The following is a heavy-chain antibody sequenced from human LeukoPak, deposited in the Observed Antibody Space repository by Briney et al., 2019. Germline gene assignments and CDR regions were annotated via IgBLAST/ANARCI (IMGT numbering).Heavy chain of an antibody. D-gene: IGHD3-22*01. CDR1: GYTFTSYD. J-gene: IGHJ4*02. Sequence: ASVKVSCKASGYTFTSYDINWVRQATGQGREWMGWMNPNSGNTGYAQKFQGRVTITRNTSISTAYMELSSLRSEDTAVYYCARAPYDSSGYDYWGQGTLVTVSS. CDR2: MNPNSGNT. CDR3: ARAPYDSSGYDY. V-gene: IGHV1-8*03.